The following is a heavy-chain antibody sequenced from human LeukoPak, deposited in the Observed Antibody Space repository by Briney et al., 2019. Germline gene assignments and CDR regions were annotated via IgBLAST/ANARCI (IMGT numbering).Heavy chain of an antibody. CDR1: GCTFTSYY. CDR3: ARGPPNWGYDY. D-gene: IGHD7-27*01. V-gene: IGHV1-46*01. CDR2: INPSGGST. Sequence: ASVKVSCKASGCTFTSYYMHWVRQAPGQGLEWMGIINPSGGSTSYAQKFQGRVTMTRDTSVSTAYMELSGLISEDTAVYYCARGPPNWGYDYWGQGTLVTVSS. J-gene: IGHJ4*02.